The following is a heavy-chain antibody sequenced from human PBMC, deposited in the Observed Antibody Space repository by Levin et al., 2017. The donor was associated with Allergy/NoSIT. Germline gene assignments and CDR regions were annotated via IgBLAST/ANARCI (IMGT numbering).Heavy chain of an antibody. J-gene: IGHJ6*02. Sequence: GGSLRLSCAASGFTFSDYYMSWIRQAPGKGLEWVSYISSSGSTIYYADSVKGRFTISRDNAKNSLYLQMNSLRAEDTAVYYCAREVVTAISFMDVWGQGTTVTVSS. V-gene: IGHV3-11*01. CDR2: ISSSGSTI. D-gene: IGHD2-21*02. CDR3: AREVVTAISFMDV. CDR1: GFTFSDYY.